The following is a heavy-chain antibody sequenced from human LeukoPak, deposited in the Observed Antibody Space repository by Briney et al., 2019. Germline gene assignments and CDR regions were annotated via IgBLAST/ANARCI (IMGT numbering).Heavy chain of an antibody. D-gene: IGHD1-7*01. CDR1: GGSVSSGTDH. CDR3: ARTNYRYHVGIYYYYMDV. V-gene: IGHV4-61*01. Sequence: SETLSLTCTVSGGSVSSGTDHWSWIRQPPGKELEWIGDINNSGSTNHNPSLKSRVTISVDTSKNQFSLKVSSVTTADTAVYYCARTNYRYHVGIYYYYMDVWGKGTTVTGSS. CDR2: INNSGST. J-gene: IGHJ6*03.